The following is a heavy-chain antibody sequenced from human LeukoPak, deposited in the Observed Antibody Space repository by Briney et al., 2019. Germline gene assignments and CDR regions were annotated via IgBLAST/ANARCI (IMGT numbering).Heavy chain of an antibody. J-gene: IGHJ4*02. V-gene: IGHV3-23*01. CDR2: ISGGGEST. CDR3: AKGKYSSGGVPDY. Sequence: GGSLRLSCAASGFTFSSHAMNWVRQAPGKGLEWVSSISGGGESTYYADSVKGRFTVSRDNSKNTLYLQVNSLRGEDTAVYYCAKGKYSSGGVPDYWGQGTLVTVSS. CDR1: GFTFSSHA. D-gene: IGHD6-19*01.